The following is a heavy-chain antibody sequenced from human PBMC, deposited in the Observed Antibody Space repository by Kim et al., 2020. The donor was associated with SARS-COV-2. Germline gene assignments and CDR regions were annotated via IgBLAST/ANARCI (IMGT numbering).Heavy chain of an antibody. V-gene: IGHV3-74*01. D-gene: IGHD3-16*01. CDR2: RSH. CDR3: ARGGSGSLDY. J-gene: IGHJ4*02. Sequence: RSHRYADCVKGPVTSSRDNAKNTLYLKMNSRRAEDTAVDYCARGGSGSLDYWGQGTLVTVSS.